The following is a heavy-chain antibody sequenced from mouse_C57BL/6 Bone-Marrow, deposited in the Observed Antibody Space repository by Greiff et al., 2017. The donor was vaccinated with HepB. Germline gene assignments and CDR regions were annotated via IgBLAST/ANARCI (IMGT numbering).Heavy chain of an antibody. V-gene: IGHV14-4*01. Sequence: VQLHQSGAELVRPGASVKLSCTASGFNIKDDYMHWVKQRPEQGLEWIGWIDPENGDTEYASKFQGKATITADTSSNTAYLQLSSLTSEDTAVYYCTTYDGYDYWGQGTTLTVSS. J-gene: IGHJ2*01. CDR2: IDPENGDT. CDR3: TTYDGYDY. D-gene: IGHD2-3*01. CDR1: GFNIKDDY.